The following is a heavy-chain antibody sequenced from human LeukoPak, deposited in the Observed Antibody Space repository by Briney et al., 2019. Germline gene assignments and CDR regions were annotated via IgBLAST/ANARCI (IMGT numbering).Heavy chain of an antibody. CDR2: INHSGSA. J-gene: IGHJ4*02. CDR3: ARDGECSGGSCYFSLDY. CDR1: GGSFSGYY. D-gene: IGHD2-15*01. V-gene: IGHV4-34*01. Sequence: SETLSLTCAVYGGSFSGYYWSWIRQPPGKGLEWIGEINHSGSANYNPSLKSRVTMSVDTSKNQFSLKLSSVTAADTAVYYCARDGECSGGSCYFSLDYWGQGTLVTVSS.